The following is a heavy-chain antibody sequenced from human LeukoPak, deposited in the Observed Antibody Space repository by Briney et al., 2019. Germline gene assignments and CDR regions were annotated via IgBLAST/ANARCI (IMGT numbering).Heavy chain of an antibody. Sequence: GASVKVSCKASGYTFTSYDIKWVRQATGQGLEWMGWMNPNSGNTGYAQKFQGRVTMTRNTSISTAYMELSSLRSEDTAVYYCARNLITIFGVVIQAFAYWGQGTLVTVSS. CDR1: GYTFTSYD. V-gene: IGHV1-8*01. J-gene: IGHJ4*02. D-gene: IGHD3-3*01. CDR2: MNPNSGNT. CDR3: ARNLITIFGVVIQAFAY.